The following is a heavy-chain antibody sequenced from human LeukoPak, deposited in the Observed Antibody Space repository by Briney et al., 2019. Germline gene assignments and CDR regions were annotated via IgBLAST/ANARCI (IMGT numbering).Heavy chain of an antibody. V-gene: IGHV3-21*06. CDR3: TRLAAAGSGRWAPDY. CDR2: ISSSSSYI. Sequence: PGGSLRLSCAASGFTFSSYAMSWVRQAPGKGLEWVSCISSSSSYIYYADSVKGRFTISRDNAKNSVYLQMNGLRAEDTAVYYCTRLAAAGSGRWAPDYWGQGTLVTVSS. CDR1: GFTFSSYA. J-gene: IGHJ4*02. D-gene: IGHD1-14*01.